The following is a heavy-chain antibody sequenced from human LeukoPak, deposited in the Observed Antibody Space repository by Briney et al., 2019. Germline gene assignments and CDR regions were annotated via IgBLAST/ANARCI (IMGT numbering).Heavy chain of an antibody. J-gene: IGHJ4*02. D-gene: IGHD3-10*01. CDR1: GGSISSSSYF. V-gene: IGHV4-39*07. CDR3: ARETFVSGTYYDDY. Sequence: SETLSLTSTVSGGSISSSSYFWGWIRQPPGMGLEWVGSIYYSGNTYYNPFLKSRVTVSLDTSQNQFSLKLTSVTAADTAVYYCARETFVSGTYYDDYWGQGTLVTVSS. CDR2: IYYSGNT.